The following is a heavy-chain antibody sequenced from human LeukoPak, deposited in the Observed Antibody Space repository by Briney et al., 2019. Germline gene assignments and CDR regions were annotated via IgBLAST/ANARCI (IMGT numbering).Heavy chain of an antibody. D-gene: IGHD5-12*01. V-gene: IGHV6-1*01. J-gene: IGHJ3*02. CDR3: ARGLDSCYDIKAFDI. CDR2: TYYRSKWYN. CDR1: GDSVSSNSAA. Sequence: SQTLSLTCAISGDSVSSNSAAWNWIRQSPSSGLEWLGRTYYRSKWYNDYAVSVKSRININPDTSKNQFSLQLNSVTPEDTAFYYFARGLDSCYDIKAFDIWGQGTMVTVSS.